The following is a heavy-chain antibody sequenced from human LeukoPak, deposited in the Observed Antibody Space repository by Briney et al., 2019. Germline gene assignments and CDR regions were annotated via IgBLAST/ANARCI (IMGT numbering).Heavy chain of an antibody. CDR3: AREARGTRAAFDI. V-gene: IGHV3-7*01. Sequence: GGSLRLSCAASGFTFNNYAMNWVRQAPGKGLEWAANIKEDGTNKYYVGSVRGRFTISRDNAKNSLYLQMNSLRADDTAMYYCAREARGTRAAFDIWGQGTMVTVFS. D-gene: IGHD2-8*01. CDR2: IKEDGTNK. J-gene: IGHJ3*02. CDR1: GFTFNNYA.